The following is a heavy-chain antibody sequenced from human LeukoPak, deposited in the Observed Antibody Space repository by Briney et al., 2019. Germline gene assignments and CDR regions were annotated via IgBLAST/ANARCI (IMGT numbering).Heavy chain of an antibody. CDR1: GYIFTSYD. CDR3: ARGQYCSSTSCSIGSYWFDP. J-gene: IGHJ5*02. CDR2: MNPNSGNT. D-gene: IGHD2-2*01. Sequence: ASVKVSCKATGYIFTSYDINWVRQATGQGLEWMGWMNPNSGNTGYAQKFQGRVTMTRNTSISTAYMELSSLRSEDTAVYYCARGQYCSSTSCSIGSYWFDPWGQGTLVTVSS. V-gene: IGHV1-8*01.